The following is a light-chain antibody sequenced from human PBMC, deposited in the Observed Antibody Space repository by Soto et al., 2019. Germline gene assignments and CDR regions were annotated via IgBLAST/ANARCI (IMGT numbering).Light chain of an antibody. J-gene: IGLJ1*01. CDR3: ASLTTTNFV. CDR1: SSDVGAYNL. V-gene: IGLV2-14*01. CDR2: EVS. Sequence: QSALTQTASVSGSPGQSITISCTGTSSDVGAYNLVSWYQHHPDKDPKLMISEVSNRPSGVSDRFSGSKSGNTASLTISGLQAEDEADYYCASLTTTNFVFGTGTKLTVL.